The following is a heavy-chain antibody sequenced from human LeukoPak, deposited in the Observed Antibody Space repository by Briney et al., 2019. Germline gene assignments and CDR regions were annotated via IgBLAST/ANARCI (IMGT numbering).Heavy chain of an antibody. CDR3: AKDPQHDDV. D-gene: IGHD2-21*01. Sequence: GGSLRLSCAASEFTFSNYGMSWVRQAPGKGLEWVSTINENAVNTHYADSVKGRFTISRDNSKNTLYLQMNSLRVEDTAIYYCAKDPQHDDVWGQGTTVIVSS. J-gene: IGHJ6*02. V-gene: IGHV3-23*01. CDR2: INENAVNT. CDR1: EFTFSNYG.